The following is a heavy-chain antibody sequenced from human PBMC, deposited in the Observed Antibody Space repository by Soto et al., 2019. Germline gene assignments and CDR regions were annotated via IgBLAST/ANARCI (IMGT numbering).Heavy chain of an antibody. CDR1: GFTFSSYG. D-gene: IGHD2-21*02. Sequence: QVQLVESGGGVVQPGRSLRLSCAASGFTFSSYGMHWVRQAPGKGLEWVAVIWYDGSNKYYADSVKGRFTISRDNSKNTLYLQMNSLRAEDTAVYYCARGYGGNSWYFQPWGQGTLVTVSS. CDR2: IWYDGSNK. J-gene: IGHJ1*01. CDR3: ARGYGGNSWYFQP. V-gene: IGHV3-33*01.